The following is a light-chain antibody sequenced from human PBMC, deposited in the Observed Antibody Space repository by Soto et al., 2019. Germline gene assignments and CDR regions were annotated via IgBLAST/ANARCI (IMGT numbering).Light chain of an antibody. CDR2: EVS. Sequence: QSALTQPASASGSPGQSITISCTGTSSDVGGYNSVSWYQQHPGKAPKVIIYEVSNRPSGVSNRFSGSGSGNTASLTISGLQTEDEADYYCSSYTSSSLYVFGTGTKLTVL. CDR1: SSDVGGYNS. CDR3: SSYTSSSLYV. J-gene: IGLJ1*01. V-gene: IGLV2-14*01.